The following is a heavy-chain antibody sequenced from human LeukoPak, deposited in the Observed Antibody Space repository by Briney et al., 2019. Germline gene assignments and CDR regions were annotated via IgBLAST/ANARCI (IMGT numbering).Heavy chain of an antibody. CDR1: GFTFSSYW. Sequence: PGGSQRLSCAASGFTFSSYWMSWVRQAPGKGLEWVANIKQDGSEKYYVDSVKGRFTISRDNAKNSLYLQMNSLRAEDTAVYYCAREGGSYLVDPWGQGTLVTVSS. CDR2: IKQDGSEK. J-gene: IGHJ5*02. D-gene: IGHD1-26*01. CDR3: AREGGSYLVDP. V-gene: IGHV3-7*01.